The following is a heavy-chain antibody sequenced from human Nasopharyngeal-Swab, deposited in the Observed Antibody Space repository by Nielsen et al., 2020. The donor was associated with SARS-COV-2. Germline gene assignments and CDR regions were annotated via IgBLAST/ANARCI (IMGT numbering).Heavy chain of an antibody. J-gene: IGHJ4*02. Sequence: SETLSLTCVVSGASISSRNNYWGWIRQSPGRGLVWIGTIFSSGSTYNPSLKSRVTMSVDTSKNQYSLKLTSVTAADTAVYYCARDESGDYLGLPFDHWGRGTLVTVSS. V-gene: IGHV4-39*07. CDR2: IFSSGST. CDR1: GASISSRNNY. CDR3: ARDESGDYLGLPFDH. D-gene: IGHD4-17*01.